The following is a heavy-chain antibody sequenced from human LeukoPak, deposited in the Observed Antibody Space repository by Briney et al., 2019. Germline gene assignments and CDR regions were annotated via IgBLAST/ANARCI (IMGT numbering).Heavy chain of an antibody. CDR1: GGSFSGYY. V-gene: IGHV4-34*01. D-gene: IGHD2-2*02. Sequence: PSETLSLTCAVYGGSFSGYYWSWIRQPPGKGLEWIGEINHSGSTNYNPSLKSRVTISVDMSKNQFSLKLSSVTAADTAVYYCARVSCSSTSCYTAFDYWGQGTLVTVSS. J-gene: IGHJ4*02. CDR3: ARVSCSSTSCYTAFDY. CDR2: INHSGST.